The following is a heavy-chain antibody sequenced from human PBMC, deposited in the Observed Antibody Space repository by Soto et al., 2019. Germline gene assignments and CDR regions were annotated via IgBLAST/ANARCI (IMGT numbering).Heavy chain of an antibody. CDR3: ARDPGLTRTMGGAFFDY. D-gene: IGHD1-7*01. CDR2: SSTYNGST. Sequence: ASVKVSCKASGYTFISYGISWARQAPGQGLEWMGWSSTYNGSTNYAQKFQGRVTMTTDTTTRAAYMELRSLRSDDTAVYYCARDPGLTRTMGGAFFDYWGQGTLVTVSS. J-gene: IGHJ4*01. CDR1: GYTFISYG. V-gene: IGHV1-18*01.